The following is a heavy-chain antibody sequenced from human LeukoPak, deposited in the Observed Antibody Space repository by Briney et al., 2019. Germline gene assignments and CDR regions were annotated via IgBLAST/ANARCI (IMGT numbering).Heavy chain of an antibody. D-gene: IGHD3-9*01. CDR3: ARDMTDWWFDP. CDR1: GGSISSGGYY. CDR2: IYYSGST. V-gene: IGHV4-31*03. J-gene: IGHJ5*02. Sequence: SQTLSLTCTVSGGSISSGGYYWSWIRQHPGKGLEWIGYIYYSGSTHYNPSLKSRVTISVDTSKNQFSLKLSSVTAADTAVYYCARDMTDWWFDPWGQGTLVTVSS.